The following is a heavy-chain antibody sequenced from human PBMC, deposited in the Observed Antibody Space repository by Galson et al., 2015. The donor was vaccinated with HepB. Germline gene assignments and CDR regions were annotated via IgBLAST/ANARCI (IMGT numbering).Heavy chain of an antibody. Sequence: SLRLSCAASGFAFSDYGMHWVRQAPGKGLEWVGVIWYDGSNKYYGDSVKGRFTISRDNSKNTLSLQISSPRAEDTGVYYCARGAHYFGSGHDAFDIWGQGTMVTVSS. CDR3: ARGAHYFGSGHDAFDI. J-gene: IGHJ3*02. V-gene: IGHV3-33*01. CDR1: GFAFSDYG. CDR2: IWYDGSNK. D-gene: IGHD3-10*01.